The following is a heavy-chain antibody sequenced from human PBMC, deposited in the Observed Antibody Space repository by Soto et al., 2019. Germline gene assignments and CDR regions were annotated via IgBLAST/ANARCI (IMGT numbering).Heavy chain of an antibody. V-gene: IGHV4-30-4*01. Sequence: SETLSLTCTVSGGSISSGDYYWSWIRQPPGKGLEWIGYIYYSGSTYYNPSLKSRVTISVDTSKNQFSLKLSSVTAADTAVYYCARIHTTVTENFDYWGQGTLVTVSS. CDR1: GGSISSGDYY. CDR2: IYYSGST. J-gene: IGHJ4*02. CDR3: ARIHTTVTENFDY. D-gene: IGHD4-17*01.